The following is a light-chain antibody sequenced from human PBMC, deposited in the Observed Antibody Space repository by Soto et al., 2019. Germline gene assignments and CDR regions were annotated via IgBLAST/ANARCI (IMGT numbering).Light chain of an antibody. Sequence: DSQMTHSPSPLSXXVGXXXXXXXRASQSIGSWLAWYQQKPGKVPKRLIYKTSILENGVPSRFSGSGSGTEFTLSISSLQPDDFATYYCHQYNSYWTFGQGTKVDI. CDR1: QSIGSW. CDR3: HQYNSYWT. CDR2: KTS. V-gene: IGKV1-5*03. J-gene: IGKJ1*01.